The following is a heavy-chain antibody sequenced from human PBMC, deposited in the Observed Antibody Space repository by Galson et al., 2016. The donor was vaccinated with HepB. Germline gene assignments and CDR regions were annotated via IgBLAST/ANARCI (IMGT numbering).Heavy chain of an antibody. CDR2: IRSSDTTI. CDR3: ARVYDYAFDH. D-gene: IGHD3-16*01. J-gene: IGHJ4*02. CDR1: GFTFSLYS. V-gene: IGHV3-48*02. Sequence: SLRLSCAASGFTFSLYSMNWVRQAPGKGLEWVSYIRSSDTTIYYADSVKGRFTISKDNVKKSLYLQMNNLRDEDTAVYYCARVYDYAFDHWGQGTLVTVSS.